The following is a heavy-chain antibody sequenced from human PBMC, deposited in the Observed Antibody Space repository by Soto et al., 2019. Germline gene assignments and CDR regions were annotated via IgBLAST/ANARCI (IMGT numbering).Heavy chain of an antibody. CDR1: GFTFSSYS. J-gene: IGHJ6*03. D-gene: IGHD2-2*01. CDR3: AREGCSSTSCRYYYMDV. CDR2: ISSSSSYI. Sequence: EVQLVESGGGLVKPGGSLRLSCAASGFTFSSYSMNWVRQAPGKGLEWVSSISSSSSYIYYADSVKGRFTISRDNAKNSLYLQMNSLRAEDTAVYYCAREGCSSTSCRYYYMDVWGKGTMVTVSS. V-gene: IGHV3-21*01.